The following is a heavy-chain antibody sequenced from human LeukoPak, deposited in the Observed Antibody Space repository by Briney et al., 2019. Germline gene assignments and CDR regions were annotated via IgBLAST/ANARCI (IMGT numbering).Heavy chain of an antibody. V-gene: IGHV1-69*04. D-gene: IGHD3-16*01. Sequence: GASVKVSCKASGDTFSSYAINWVRQAPGQGPEWMGRITPFLGIANYPQKFQGRVTITADESTATAYMELSSLRSEDSAVYYCAREACREMGVMWPRLGGQDCRHDHWGQGTLVTVSS. CDR1: GDTFSSYA. J-gene: IGHJ4*02. CDR3: AREACREMGVMWPRLGGQDCRHDH. CDR2: ITPFLGIA.